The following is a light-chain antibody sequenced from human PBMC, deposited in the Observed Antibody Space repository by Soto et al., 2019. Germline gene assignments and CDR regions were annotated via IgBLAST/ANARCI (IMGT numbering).Light chain of an antibody. V-gene: IGKV3-11*01. Sequence: EIVMTQSPATLSVSPGERATLSCRASQSVNNYLVWYQQKPGQAPRLLIYDASNRATGIPARFSGSGSGTDFTLTISSLEPEDFAVYYCQQYGSSRWTFGQGTKVDIK. CDR1: QSVNNY. CDR2: DAS. J-gene: IGKJ1*01. CDR3: QQYGSSRWT.